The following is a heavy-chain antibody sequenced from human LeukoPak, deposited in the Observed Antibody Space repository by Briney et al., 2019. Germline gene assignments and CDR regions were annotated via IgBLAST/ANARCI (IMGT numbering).Heavy chain of an antibody. CDR3: ARAVTWIDP. Sequence: PGGSLRLSCAASGLTFSTYGMHWVRQAPGKGLEWVAFIQNDGNDKYYADSVKGRFTISKDNSKNTVDLQMNGLRAEDTAVYYCARAVTWIDPWGQGTPVIVYS. J-gene: IGHJ5*02. V-gene: IGHV3-30*02. CDR2: IQNDGNDK. CDR1: GLTFSTYG.